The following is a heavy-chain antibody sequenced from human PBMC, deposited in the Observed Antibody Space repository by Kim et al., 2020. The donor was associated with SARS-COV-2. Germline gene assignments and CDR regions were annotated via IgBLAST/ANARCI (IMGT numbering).Heavy chain of an antibody. J-gene: IGHJ5*02. D-gene: IGHD3-10*01. CDR2: ISSSSSYI. CDR3: ARDWPTPTKRLLWFGESNENWFDP. V-gene: IGHV3-21*01. Sequence: GGSLRLSCAASGFTFSSYSMNWVRQAPGKGLEWVSSISSSSSYIYYADSVKGRFTISRDNAKNSLYLQMNSLRAEDTAVYYCARDWPTPTKRLLWFGESNENWFDPWGQGTLVTVSS. CDR1: GFTFSSYS.